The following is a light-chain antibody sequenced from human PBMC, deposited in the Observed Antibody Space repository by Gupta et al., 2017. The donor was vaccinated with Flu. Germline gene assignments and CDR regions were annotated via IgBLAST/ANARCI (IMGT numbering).Light chain of an antibody. CDR1: SSNSGSNY. CDR3: AAWDDSLNGHYV. J-gene: IGLJ1*01. CDR2: GNN. V-gene: IGLV1-44*01. Sequence: VTISCSGSSSNSGSNYVNWSQQVPGTASNLLIFGNNQRPSGVPDRFSASKSGTSASLAISGLQSGDEADYYCAAWDDSLNGHYVFGTGTKVTVL.